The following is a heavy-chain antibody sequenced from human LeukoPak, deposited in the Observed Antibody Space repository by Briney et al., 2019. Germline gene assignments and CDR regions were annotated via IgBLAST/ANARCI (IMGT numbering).Heavy chain of an antibody. D-gene: IGHD2-15*01. J-gene: IGHJ5*02. CDR2: ISSSSSYI. V-gene: IGHV3-21*01. CDR3: ARGGTYCSGGSCYSAGWFDP. CDR1: GFTFSSYS. Sequence: GGSLRLSCAASGFTFSSYSMNWVRQAPGKGLEWVSSISSSSSYIYYADSVKGRFTISRDNAKNSLYLQMNSLRAEDTAVYYCARGGTYCSGGSCYSAGWFDPWGQGTLVTVSS.